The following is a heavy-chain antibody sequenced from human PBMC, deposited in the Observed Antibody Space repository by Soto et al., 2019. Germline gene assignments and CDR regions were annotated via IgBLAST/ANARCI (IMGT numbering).Heavy chain of an antibody. Sequence: QVQLQESGPGLVKPSETLSLTCTVSGGSISSYYWSWIRQPPGKGLEWIGYIYYSGSTNYTPSLKSRVTISVDTSKNRFSLRLSSVTAADTAVYYWARYSGYVTDAFDIWGQGTMVTVSS. CDR1: GGSISSYY. CDR2: IYYSGST. J-gene: IGHJ3*02. D-gene: IGHD5-12*01. CDR3: ARYSGYVTDAFDI. V-gene: IGHV4-59*08.